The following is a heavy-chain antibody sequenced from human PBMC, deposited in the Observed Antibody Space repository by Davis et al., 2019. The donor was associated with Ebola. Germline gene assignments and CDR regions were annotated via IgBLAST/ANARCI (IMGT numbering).Heavy chain of an antibody. CDR1: GDSVSSGG. J-gene: IGHJ6*04. CDR2: TYYNYKWYN. Sequence: HSQTLSLTCAIPGDSVSSGGWNWIRQSPSRGLEWLGRTYYNYKWYNDYAVSVKSRISINPDTSKNQFSLQLNSVTPEDTALYYCARGWLRAGMDVWGEGTTVTVPS. D-gene: IGHD5-18*01. CDR3: ARGWLRAGMDV. V-gene: IGHV6-1*01.